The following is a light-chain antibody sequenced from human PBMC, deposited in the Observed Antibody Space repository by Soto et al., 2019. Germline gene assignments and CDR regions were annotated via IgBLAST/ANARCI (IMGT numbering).Light chain of an antibody. CDR1: QTVSSSY. V-gene: IGKV3-20*01. CDR3: QQSGSSPTWT. CDR2: GAS. Sequence: EIVLTQSPGTLSLSPGERATLSCRASQTVSSSYLAWYQQKPGQAPRLLIYGASSRATGIQDRFSGSGSGTDFTLTISRMEPEDFAVYYWQQSGSSPTWTFGQGTTVEIK. J-gene: IGKJ1*01.